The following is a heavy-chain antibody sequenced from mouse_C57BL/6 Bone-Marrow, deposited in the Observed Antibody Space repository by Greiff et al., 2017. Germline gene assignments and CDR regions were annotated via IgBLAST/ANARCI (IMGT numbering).Heavy chain of an antibody. J-gene: IGHJ3*01. CDR1: GYSITSGYY. CDR3: ARDLITTVVARFAY. CDR2: ISYDGSN. V-gene: IGHV3-6*01. Sequence: EVKLVESGPGLVKPSQSLSLTCSVTGYSITSGYYWNWIRQFPGNKLEWMGYISYDGSNNYNPSLKNRISITRDTSKNQFFLKLNSVTTEDTATYYCARDLITTVVARFAYWGQGTLVTVSA. D-gene: IGHD1-1*01.